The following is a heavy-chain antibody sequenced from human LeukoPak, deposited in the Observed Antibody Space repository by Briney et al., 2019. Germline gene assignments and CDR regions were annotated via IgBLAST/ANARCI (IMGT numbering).Heavy chain of an antibody. J-gene: IGHJ6*02. V-gene: IGHV4-39*07. CDR3: ARDLSSSIPNPYGMDV. D-gene: IGHD6-6*01. Sequence: SSETLSLTCTVSGGSISSSYYYWGWIRQPPGKGLEWIGSINYSGSTNYNPSLKSRVTISVDTSKNQFSLKLSSVTAADTAVYYCARDLSSSIPNPYGMDVWGQGTTVTVSS. CDR1: GGSISSSYYY. CDR2: INYSGST.